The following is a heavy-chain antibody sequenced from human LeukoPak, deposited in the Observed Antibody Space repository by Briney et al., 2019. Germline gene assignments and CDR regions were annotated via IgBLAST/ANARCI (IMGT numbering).Heavy chain of an antibody. J-gene: IGHJ5*02. V-gene: IGHV1-2*02. CDR3: ASTALAAAGIGFDP. CDR2: INPNSGGT. CDR1: GYTFTGYY. Sequence: GASVKVSCKASGYTFTGYYMHWVRQAPGQGLEWMGWINPNSGGTNYAQKFQGRVTMTRDTSISTAYMELSRLRSDDTAVYYCASTALAAAGIGFDPWGQGTLVTVSS. D-gene: IGHD6-13*01.